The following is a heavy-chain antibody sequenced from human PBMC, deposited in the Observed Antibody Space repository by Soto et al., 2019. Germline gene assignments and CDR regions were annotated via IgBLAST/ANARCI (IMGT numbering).Heavy chain of an antibody. CDR1: GYTFTNYA. CDR3: ARGVAPYYFDY. J-gene: IGHJ4*02. CDR2: INAGNGNT. V-gene: IGHV1-3*05. Sequence: QVQLVQSGAEEKKPGASVKVSCKASGYTFTNYAIHWVRQAPGQRPEWMGWINAGNGNTKHSQKFQGRVTIPRDTSASTAYMELSSLRSEDTAVYYCARGVAPYYFDYWGQGTLVTVSS. D-gene: IGHD2-15*01.